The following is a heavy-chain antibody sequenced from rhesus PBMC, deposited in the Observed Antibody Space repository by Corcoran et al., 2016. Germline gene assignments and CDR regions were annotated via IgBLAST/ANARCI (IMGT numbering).Heavy chain of an antibody. CDR3: ATYGSSYYYFDY. Sequence: EVQLVESGGGLVQPGGSLRLSCAASGFTFRSSAMHWVRPASWKGMEWVGRMRSKTNNYETGYAASVKGRFTISRDDSKNTAYLQMNSLKTEDTAVYYCATYGSSYYYFDYWGQGVLVTVSS. CDR2: MRSKTNNYET. CDR1: GFTFRSSA. D-gene: IGHD4-29*01. V-gene: IGHV3-118*01. J-gene: IGHJ4*01.